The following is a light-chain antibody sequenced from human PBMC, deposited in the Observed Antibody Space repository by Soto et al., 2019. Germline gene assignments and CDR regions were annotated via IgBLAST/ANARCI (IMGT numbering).Light chain of an antibody. V-gene: IGKV2D-29*01. Sequence: DVVMTQTPSSLSVTPGQPASISCKSSQSLMYSNGKTYLYWYLQKPGQHHRLLMTEVSIPASGVADRVSGSGSGTEFTLIISRVEAEDIGVYYCMQAGQLPLTFGGGTKV. CDR3: MQAGQLPLT. J-gene: IGKJ4*01. CDR1: QSLMYSNGKTY. CDR2: EVS.